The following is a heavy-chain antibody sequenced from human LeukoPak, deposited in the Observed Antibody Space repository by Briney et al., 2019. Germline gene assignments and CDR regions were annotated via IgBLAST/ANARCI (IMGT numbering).Heavy chain of an antibody. D-gene: IGHD1-26*01. CDR2: INPDGSIR. CDR3: AREARVGGALQY. J-gene: IGHJ4*02. CDR1: GLTFSTYW. V-gene: IGHV3-74*03. Sequence: PGGSLRLSCAASGLTFSTYWMHWVRHAPGKGLAWVARINPDGSIRTYANSVQGRVTIPRDTAKDTLFLQMNSLRAEDTAVYYCAREARVGGALQYWGQGTPVTVSS.